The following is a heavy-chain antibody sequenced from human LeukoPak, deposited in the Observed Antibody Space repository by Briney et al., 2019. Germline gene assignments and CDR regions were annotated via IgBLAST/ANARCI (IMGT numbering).Heavy chain of an antibody. D-gene: IGHD2-2*01. J-gene: IGHJ4*02. V-gene: IGHV3-15*01. CDR3: TTDFLGCSSTSCRYYFDY. CDR2: IKSKTDGGTT. Sequence: GGSLRLSCAASGFTFSNAWMSWVRQAPGKGLEWVGRIKSKTDGGTTDYAAPVKGRFTISRDDSKNTPYLQMNSLKTEDTAVYYCTTDFLGCSSTSCRYYFDYWGQGTLVTVSS. CDR1: GFTFSNAW.